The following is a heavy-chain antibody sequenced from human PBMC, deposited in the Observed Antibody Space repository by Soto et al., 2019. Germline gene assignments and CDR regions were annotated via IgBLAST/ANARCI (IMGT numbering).Heavy chain of an antibody. CDR1: GGSISSYY. Sequence: SETLSLTCTVSGGSISSYYWSWIRQPPGKGLEWIGYIYYSGSTNYNPSLKSRVTISVDTSKNQFSLKLSSVTAADTAVYYCASSPNYYGSGRREFDYWGQGTLVTVSS. J-gene: IGHJ4*02. V-gene: IGHV4-59*01. CDR2: IYYSGST. CDR3: ASSPNYYGSGRREFDY. D-gene: IGHD3-10*01.